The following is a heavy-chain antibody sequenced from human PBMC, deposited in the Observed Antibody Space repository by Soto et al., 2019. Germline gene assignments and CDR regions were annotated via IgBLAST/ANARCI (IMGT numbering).Heavy chain of an antibody. CDR1: GGTFSSYA. D-gene: IGHD2-2*01. CDR2: IIPIFGTA. Sequence: QVQLVQSGAEVKKPGSSVKVSCKAPGGTFSSYAISWVRQAPGQGREWMGGIIPIFGTANYAQKFQGRVTITADESTSTGYMELSSLRSEDTAVYYCARSQGGSTSLDIYYYYYYGMDVWGQGTRVTVSS. CDR3: ARSQGGSTSLDIYYYYYYGMDV. V-gene: IGHV1-69*01. J-gene: IGHJ6*02.